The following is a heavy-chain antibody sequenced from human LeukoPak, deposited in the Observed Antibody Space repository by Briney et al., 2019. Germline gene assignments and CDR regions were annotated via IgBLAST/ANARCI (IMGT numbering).Heavy chain of an antibody. CDR1: GGSINLYY. V-gene: IGHV4-59*08. J-gene: IGHJ4*02. D-gene: IGHD5-18*01. CDR2: IYYSGST. Sequence: SETLSLTCTVSGGSINLYYWSWIRQPPGKGLEWIGYIYYSGSTNYNPSLKSRVTISVDTSKNQFSLKLSSVTAADTAVYYCARHRYNYGNIFDYRGQGTLVTVSS. CDR3: ARHRYNYGNIFDY.